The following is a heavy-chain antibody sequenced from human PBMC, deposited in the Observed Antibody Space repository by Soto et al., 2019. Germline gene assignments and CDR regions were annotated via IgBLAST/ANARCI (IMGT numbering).Heavy chain of an antibody. CDR3: ARETYYDILTGQKNWFDP. CDR1: GGTFSSYA. D-gene: IGHD3-9*01. J-gene: IGHJ5*02. V-gene: IGHV1-69*01. Sequence: QVQLVQSGAEVKKPGSSVKVSCKASGGTFSSYAISWVRQAPGQGLEWMGGIIPIFGTANYAQKFQGRVTITADESTSTADMELSSLRSEDTAVYYCARETYYDILTGQKNWFDPWGQGTLVTVSS. CDR2: IIPIFGTA.